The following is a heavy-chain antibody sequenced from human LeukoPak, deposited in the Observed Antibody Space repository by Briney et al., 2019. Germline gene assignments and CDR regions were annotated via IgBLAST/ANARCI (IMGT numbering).Heavy chain of an antibody. Sequence: GGSLRLSCAASGFNFSSYSMNWVRQAPGKGLEWVSSISSSSSYIYYADSVKGRFTISRDNAKNSLYLQMNSLRAEDTAVYYCARDQAGEIYYYYGMDVWGQGTTVTVSS. CDR3: ARDQAGEIYYYYGMDV. D-gene: IGHD5-24*01. CDR2: ISSSSSYI. CDR1: GFNFSSYS. V-gene: IGHV3-21*01. J-gene: IGHJ6*02.